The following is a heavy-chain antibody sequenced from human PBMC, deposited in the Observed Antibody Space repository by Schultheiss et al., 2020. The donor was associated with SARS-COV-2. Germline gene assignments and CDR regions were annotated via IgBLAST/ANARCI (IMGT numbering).Heavy chain of an antibody. CDR1: GGTFSSYA. D-gene: IGHD3-3*01. V-gene: IGHV1-69*13. CDR3: ARIGVGEYYDFWSGPYDY. J-gene: IGHJ4*02. CDR2: IIPIFGTA. Sequence: SVKVSCKASGGTFSSYAISWVRQAPGQGLEWMGGIIPIFGTANYAQKFQGRVTITADESTSTAYMELSSLRSEDMAVYYCARIGVGEYYDFWSGPYDYWGQGTLVTVS.